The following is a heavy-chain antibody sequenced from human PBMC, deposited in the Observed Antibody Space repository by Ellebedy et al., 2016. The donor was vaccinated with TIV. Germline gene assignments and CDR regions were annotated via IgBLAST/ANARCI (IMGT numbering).Heavy chain of an antibody. J-gene: IGHJ4*02. CDR3: ARARDKGGSGSYLFDY. V-gene: IGHV3-30*19. Sequence: GGSLRLSCAASGFTFSSYGMHWVRQAPGKGLEWVAVISYDGSNKYYADSVKGRFTISRDNSKNTLYLQMNSLRSEDTAVYYCARARDKGGSGSYLFDYWGQGTLVTVSS. CDR2: ISYDGSNK. D-gene: IGHD3-10*01. CDR1: GFTFSSYG.